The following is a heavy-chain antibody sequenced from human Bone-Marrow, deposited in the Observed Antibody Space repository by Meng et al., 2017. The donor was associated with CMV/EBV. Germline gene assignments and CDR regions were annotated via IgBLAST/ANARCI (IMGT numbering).Heavy chain of an antibody. Sequence: GGSLRLSCAASGFTFSSYAMHWVRQAPGKGLEWVAVISYDGSNKYYADSVKGRFTISRDNSKNTLYLQMNGLRAEDTAVYYCATRGSRWYFAFDIWGQGTMVTVSS. D-gene: IGHD6-13*01. V-gene: IGHV3-30-3*01. CDR1: GFTFSSYA. CDR2: ISYDGSNK. CDR3: ATRGSRWYFAFDI. J-gene: IGHJ3*02.